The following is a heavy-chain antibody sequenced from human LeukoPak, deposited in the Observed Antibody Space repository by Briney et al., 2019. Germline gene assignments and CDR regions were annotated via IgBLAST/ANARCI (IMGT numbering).Heavy chain of an antibody. CDR3: ARVRILPPNYYDSSGYDSAFDI. CDR1: GYTFTSYG. J-gene: IGHJ3*02. D-gene: IGHD3-22*01. CDR2: ISAYNGNT. V-gene: IGHV1-18*01. Sequence: ASVKVSCKASGYTFTSYGISWVRQAPGQGLEWMGWISAYNGNTNYAQKLQGRVTMTTDTSTSTAYMVLRSLRSDDTAVYYCARVRILPPNYYDSSGYDSAFDIWGQGTMVTVSS.